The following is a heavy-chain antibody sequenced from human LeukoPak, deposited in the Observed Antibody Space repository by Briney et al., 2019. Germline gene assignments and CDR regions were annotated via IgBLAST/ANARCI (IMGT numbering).Heavy chain of an antibody. D-gene: IGHD3-10*01. Sequence: ASVKVSCKAPGYTFNSYDINWVRQATGQGLEWMGWMNPNTGNTGYGERFQGRVTMTRDNSISTAYMELSSLTSEDTAVYYCARGGAGTYYKRDGWFDPWGQGTVVTVSS. V-gene: IGHV1-8*01. CDR3: ARGGAGTYYKRDGWFDP. CDR2: MNPNTGNT. J-gene: IGHJ5*02. CDR1: GYTFNSYD.